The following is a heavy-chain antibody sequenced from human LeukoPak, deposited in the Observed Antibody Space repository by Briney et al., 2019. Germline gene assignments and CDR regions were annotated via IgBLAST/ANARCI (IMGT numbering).Heavy chain of an antibody. J-gene: IGHJ4*02. CDR3: ARGLWGNSFDY. Sequence: GASVKVSCKASGYTFTSYYIHWVRQAPGQGLEWMGLINPNDASTVYAQEFKGRVTMTSDTSTNTVYMDLSSLRYEDTAVYYCARGLWGNSFDYWGQGTLVTVSS. CDR1: GYTFTSYY. V-gene: IGHV1-46*01. CDR2: INPNDAST. D-gene: IGHD7-27*01.